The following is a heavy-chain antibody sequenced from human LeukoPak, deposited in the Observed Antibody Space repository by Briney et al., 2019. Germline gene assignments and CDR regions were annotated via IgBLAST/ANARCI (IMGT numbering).Heavy chain of an antibody. Sequence: GGSLRLSCAASGFTFSDYYMSWIRQAPGKGLEWVSYISSSSSYTNYADSVKGRFTISRDNAKNTLYLQMNSLRAEDTAVYYCARDRDGYNLGYYYYYGMDVWGQGTTVTVSS. V-gene: IGHV3-11*06. CDR1: GFTFSDYY. CDR3: ARDRDGYNLGYYYYYGMDV. CDR2: ISSSSSYT. J-gene: IGHJ6*02. D-gene: IGHD5-24*01.